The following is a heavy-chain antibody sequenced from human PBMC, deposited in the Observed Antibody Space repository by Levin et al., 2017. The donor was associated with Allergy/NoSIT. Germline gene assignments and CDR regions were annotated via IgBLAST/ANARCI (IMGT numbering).Heavy chain of an antibody. D-gene: IGHD3-10*02. CDR1: GYTFTGYY. J-gene: IGHJ5*02. V-gene: IGHV1-2*02. Sequence: GESLKISCKTSGYTFTGYYIHWVRQAPGQGLEWVGWINPKKAPTNYAQKFQGRLTLTRATSITTAYLELTGLTSDDTAVYYCAKDLTYFYLSGVNWFDPWGQGTLVTVSS. CDR3: AKDLTYFYLSGVNWFDP. CDR2: INPKKAPT.